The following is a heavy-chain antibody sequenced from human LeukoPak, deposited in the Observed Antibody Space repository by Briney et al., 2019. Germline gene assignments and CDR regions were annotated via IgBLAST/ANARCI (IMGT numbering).Heavy chain of an antibody. CDR3: ARVSPTAC. CDR2: ISYDGSNK. CDR1: GFTFSSYA. V-gene: IGHV3-30-3*01. J-gene: IGHJ4*02. Sequence: PGRSLRLSCAASGFTFSSYAMHWVRQAPGKGLEWVAVISYDGSNKYYADSVKGRFTISRDNSKNTLYLQMNSLRAEDTAVYYCARVSPTACWGQGTLVTVSS.